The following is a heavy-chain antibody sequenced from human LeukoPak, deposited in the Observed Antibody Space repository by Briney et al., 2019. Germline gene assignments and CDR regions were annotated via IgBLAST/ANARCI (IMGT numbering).Heavy chain of an antibody. Sequence: PGGSLRLSCAASGFTFDDYGMSWVRQAPGKGLEWVSGINWNGGSTGYADSVKGRFTISRDNAKNSLYLQMNSLRAEDTALYYCARAIGIAAAGTLNYFDYWGQGTLVTVSS. J-gene: IGHJ4*02. CDR3: ARAIGIAAAGTLNYFDY. D-gene: IGHD6-13*01. CDR1: GFTFDDYG. V-gene: IGHV3-20*04. CDR2: INWNGGST.